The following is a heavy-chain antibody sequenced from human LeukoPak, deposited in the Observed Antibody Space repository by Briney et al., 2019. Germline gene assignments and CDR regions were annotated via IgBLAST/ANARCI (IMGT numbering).Heavy chain of an antibody. V-gene: IGHV3-7*01. J-gene: IGHJ4*02. CDR3: VRLFEGVTTFDY. CDR2: INQDGSAE. D-gene: IGHD4-17*01. Sequence: GGSLRLSCAASGFTFSTHSMSWVRQPPGKGLDWVDSINQDGSAEYYVDSVRGRFTISRDNAKNSLYLQVNSLRVDDTAVYYCVRLFEGVTTFDYWGQGTLVTVSS. CDR1: GFTFSTHS.